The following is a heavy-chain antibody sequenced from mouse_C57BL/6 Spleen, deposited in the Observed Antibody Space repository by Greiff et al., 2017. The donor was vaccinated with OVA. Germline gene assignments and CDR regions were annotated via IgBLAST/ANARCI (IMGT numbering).Heavy chain of an antibody. V-gene: IGHV5-4*01. CDR3: ARDEGLSTTVPNDFDY. CDR1: GFTFSSYA. CDR2: ISDGGSYT. J-gene: IGHJ2*01. D-gene: IGHD1-1*01. Sequence: EVKLVESGGGLVKPGGSLKLSCAASGFTFSSYAMSWVRQTPAKRLEWVATISDGGSYTYYPDNVKGRFTITKDNAKNNLYLQMSHLKSEETATYYCARDEGLSTTVPNDFDYWGQGTTLTVSS.